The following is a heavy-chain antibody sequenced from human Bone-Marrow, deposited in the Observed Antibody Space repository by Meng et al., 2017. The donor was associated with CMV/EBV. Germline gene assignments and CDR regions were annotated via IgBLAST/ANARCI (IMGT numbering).Heavy chain of an antibody. J-gene: IGHJ4*02. CDR2: INSDGSSK. V-gene: IGHV3-74*01. CDR1: GFTFSSYW. Sequence: GESLKISCAASGFTFSSYWMHWVRQAPGKGLVWVTRINSDGSSKSYADSVKGRFTISRDNAKNTLYLQMNSLRAEDTAVYYCARTREKWIRFWTVDYLDYWGQGTLVTVSS. CDR3: ARTREKWIRFWTVDYLDY. D-gene: IGHD3/OR15-3a*01.